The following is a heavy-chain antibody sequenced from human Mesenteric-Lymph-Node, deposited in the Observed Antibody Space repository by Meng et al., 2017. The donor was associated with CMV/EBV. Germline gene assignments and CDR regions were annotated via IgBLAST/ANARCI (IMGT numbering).Heavy chain of an antibody. CDR2: IYHSGIT. J-gene: IGHJ5*01. V-gene: IGHV4-4*02. CDR1: INSRNG. CDR3: ARDGRGYFGAGSFSWFDS. D-gene: IGHD3-10*01. Sequence: INSRNGWGWVRHTPGRGMEWIAEIYHSGITNYNPSLKGRVTISVDISKNQFSLRLTSVTAADTAVYYCARDGRGYFGAGSFSWFDSWGQGTLVTVSS.